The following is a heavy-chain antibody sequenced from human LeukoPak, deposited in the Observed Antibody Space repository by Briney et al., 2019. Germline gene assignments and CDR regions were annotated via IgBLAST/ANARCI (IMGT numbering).Heavy chain of an antibody. Sequence: SVKVSCKASGGTFSSYAISWVRQAPGQGLEWMGGIIPVFGTANYAQKFQGRVTITTDESTSTAYMELSSLRSEDTAVYYCARDRRMVRGNPYYYYMDVWGKGTTVTVSS. V-gene: IGHV1-69*05. CDR2: IIPVFGTA. CDR1: GGTFSSYA. CDR3: ARDRRMVRGNPYYYYMDV. D-gene: IGHD3-10*01. J-gene: IGHJ6*03.